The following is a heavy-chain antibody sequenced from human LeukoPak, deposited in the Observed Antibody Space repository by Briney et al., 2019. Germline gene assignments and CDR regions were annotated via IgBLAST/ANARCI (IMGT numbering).Heavy chain of an antibody. J-gene: IGHJ2*01. CDR1: GFTFSSYA. D-gene: IGHD6-13*01. CDR2: ISYDGSNK. V-gene: IGHV3-30-3*01. CDR3: AKDSEARTSSWYYFFDL. Sequence: QPGGSLRLSCAASGFTFSSYAMHWVRQAPGKGLEWVAVISYDGSNKYYADSVKGRFTISRDNSKNTLYLQMNSLRAEDTAFYYCAKDSEARTSSWYYFFDLWGRGTLVTVSS.